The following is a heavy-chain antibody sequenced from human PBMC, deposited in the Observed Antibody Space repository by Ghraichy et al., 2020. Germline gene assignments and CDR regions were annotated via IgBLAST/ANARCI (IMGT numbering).Heavy chain of an antibody. V-gene: IGHV4-31*03. D-gene: IGHD3-10*01. CDR2: IYYSGST. CDR3: ARETWFGEQEEGYYFDY. J-gene: IGHJ4*02. Sequence: SETLSLTCTVSGGSISSGGYYWSWIRQHPGKGLEWIGYIYYSGSTYYNPSLKSRVTISVDTSKNQFSLKLTSVTTADTAVYYCARETWFGEQEEGYYFDYWGQGTLVTVSS. CDR1: GGSISSGGYY.